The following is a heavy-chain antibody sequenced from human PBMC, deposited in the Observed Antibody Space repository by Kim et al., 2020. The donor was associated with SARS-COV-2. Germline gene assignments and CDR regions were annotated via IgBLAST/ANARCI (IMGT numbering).Heavy chain of an antibody. CDR2: IDYSGST. D-gene: IGHD6-13*01. Sequence: SETLSLTCTVSGGSISSTSYYWAWIRQPPGKGLEWTGSIDYSGSTYYDPSLKSRVTISVDTSKHQFSLKLGSVTAAATAVYYCASLGSGSWYFDYWGQGALVTVSS. CDR3: ASLGSGSWYFDY. J-gene: IGHJ4*02. V-gene: IGHV4-39*01. CDR1: GGSISSTSYY.